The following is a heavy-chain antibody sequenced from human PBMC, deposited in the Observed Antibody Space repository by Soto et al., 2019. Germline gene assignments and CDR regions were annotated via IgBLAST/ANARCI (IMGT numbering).Heavy chain of an antibody. J-gene: IGHJ3*02. Sequence: GESLKISCKGSGYSFTKYWIGWVRQMPGTGLEWMGIIYPGDSDTRYSPSFEGQVTISADKSISTAYLQWSSLKASDTAMYYCARHHETTYYYDDSGYNDAFDIWGQGTMVTV. CDR2: IYPGDSDT. CDR3: ARHHETTYYYDDSGYNDAFDI. CDR1: GYSFTKYW. V-gene: IGHV5-51*01. D-gene: IGHD3-22*01.